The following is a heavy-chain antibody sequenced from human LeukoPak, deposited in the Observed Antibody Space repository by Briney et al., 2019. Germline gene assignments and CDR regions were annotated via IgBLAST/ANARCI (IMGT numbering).Heavy chain of an antibody. V-gene: IGHV3-23*01. CDR1: GFTFSSYG. CDR2: ISPSGGIT. D-gene: IGHD3-16*01. J-gene: IGHJ1*01. CDR3: AKDDAWGRYKD. Sequence: GGSLRLSCAASGFTFSSYGMSWVRQAPGKGLEWVSGISPSGGITYYTDSVRGRFTISRDNSKNTVSLQMNSLRGEDTAVYYCAKDDAWGRYKDWGQGTLVTVSS.